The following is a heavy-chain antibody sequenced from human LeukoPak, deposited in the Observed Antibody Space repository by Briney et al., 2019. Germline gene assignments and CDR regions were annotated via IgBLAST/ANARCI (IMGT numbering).Heavy chain of an antibody. Sequence: PGGSLRLSCAASGFTFDDYAMHWVRHAPRKGLEWVSGISWNSGSIGYADSVKGRFTISRDNAKNSLYLQMNSLRAEDTALYYCAKADSSSWYVNYYYFDYWGQGTLVTVSS. CDR2: ISWNSGSI. CDR3: AKADSSSWYVNYYYFDY. J-gene: IGHJ4*02. V-gene: IGHV3-9*01. CDR1: GFTFDDYA. D-gene: IGHD6-13*01.